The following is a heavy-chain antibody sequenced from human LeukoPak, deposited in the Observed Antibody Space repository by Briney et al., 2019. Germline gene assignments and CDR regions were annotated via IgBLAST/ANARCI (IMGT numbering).Heavy chain of an antibody. J-gene: IGHJ6*02. V-gene: IGHV1-69*05. CDR1: GGSFSSYA. D-gene: IGHD4-23*01. CDR3: ASTATVVTPDYYYYGMDV. Sequence: ASVKVSCKASGGSFSSYAINWVRQAPGQGLEWMGGINPIFGTASYAQKFQGRVTMTRDTSTSTVYMELSSLRSEDTAVYYCASTATVVTPDYYYYGMDVWGQGTTVTVSS. CDR2: INPIFGTA.